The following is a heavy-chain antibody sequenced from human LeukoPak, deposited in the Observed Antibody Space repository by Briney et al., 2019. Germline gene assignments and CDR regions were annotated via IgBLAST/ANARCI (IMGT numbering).Heavy chain of an antibody. CDR3: ARSPYDWNYGDY. D-gene: IGHD1-20*01. Sequence: PGGSLRLSCAASGFTFSSYVMSWVRQAPGKRLEWVSAISGSGGSTYYADSVKVRFTISRDNSKNTLYLQMNSLRAEDTAVYYCARSPYDWNYGDYWGQGTLVTVSS. V-gene: IGHV3-23*01. CDR1: GFTFSSYV. J-gene: IGHJ4*02. CDR2: ISGSGGST.